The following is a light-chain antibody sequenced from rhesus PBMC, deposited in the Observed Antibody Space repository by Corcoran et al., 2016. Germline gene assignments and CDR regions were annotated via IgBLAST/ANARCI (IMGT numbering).Light chain of an antibody. V-gene: IGKV3-42*03. CDR2: GAS. Sequence: EIVLTQSPATLSLTPGERATLSCRASQSVSSNLAWYQQKPEQAPRLLISGASSRATGIPDRFSGSGSGTDFTLTIRSLEPEDFAVYYCKHYSNWPHTFGPGTKLDIK. CDR3: KHYSNWPHT. J-gene: IGKJ3*01. CDR1: QSVSSN.